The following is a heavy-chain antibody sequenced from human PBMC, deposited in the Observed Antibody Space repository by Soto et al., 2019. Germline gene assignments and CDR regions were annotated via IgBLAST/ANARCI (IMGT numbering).Heavy chain of an antibody. CDR2: ISSSSSYI. J-gene: IGHJ3*02. D-gene: IGHD4-17*01. Sequence: GGSLRLSCAASGFTFSSYSMNWVRQAPGKGLEWVSSISSSSSYIYYADSVKGRFTISRDNAKNSLYLQMNSLRAEDTAVYYCASRLKVVYGDYRLGDAFDIWGQGTMVTVSS. CDR1: GFTFSSYS. V-gene: IGHV3-21*01. CDR3: ASRLKVVYGDYRLGDAFDI.